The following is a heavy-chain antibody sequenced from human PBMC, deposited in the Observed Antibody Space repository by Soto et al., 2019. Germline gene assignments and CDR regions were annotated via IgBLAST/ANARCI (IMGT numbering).Heavy chain of an antibody. CDR1: GGTVSSDY. V-gene: IGHV3-66*01. CDR2: IYSGGST. CDR3: ASLITDTAMPQCSYYFDY. Sequence: GGARRLSWAASGGTVSSDYMIGGRHSPGKGLEWVSAIYSGGSTYYADSVKGRFTISRDNSENTLYLQMNSLRAEDTAVYYCASLITDTAMPQCSYYFDYWGQGT. J-gene: IGHJ4*02. D-gene: IGHD5-18*01.